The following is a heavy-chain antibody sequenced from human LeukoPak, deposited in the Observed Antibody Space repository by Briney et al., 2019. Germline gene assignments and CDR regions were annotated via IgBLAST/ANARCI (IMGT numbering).Heavy chain of an antibody. CDR1: GGSISSSSYY. CDR3: AKDHTYYYDSSGYYFDY. Sequence: SETLSLTCTVSGGSISSSSYYWGWIRQPPGKGLEWIGSIYYSGSTYYNPSLKSRVTISVDTSKNQFSLKLSSVTAADTAMYYCAKDHTYYYDSSGYYFDYWGQGTLVTVSS. CDR2: IYYSGST. J-gene: IGHJ4*02. D-gene: IGHD3-22*01. V-gene: IGHV4-39*01.